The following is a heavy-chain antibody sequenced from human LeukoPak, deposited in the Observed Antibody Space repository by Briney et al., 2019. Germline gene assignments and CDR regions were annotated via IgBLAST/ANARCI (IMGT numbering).Heavy chain of an antibody. Sequence: SETLSLTCPVSGGSISSSSYYWGWIRQPPGKGLEWIGSIYYSGSTYYNPSLKSRVTISIDTSKNQFSLKLSSVTAADTAVYYCASQHSSSWYGRLFDPWGQGTLVTVSS. D-gene: IGHD6-13*01. V-gene: IGHV4-39*01. CDR3: ASQHSSSWYGRLFDP. CDR2: IYYSGST. CDR1: GGSISSSSYY. J-gene: IGHJ5*02.